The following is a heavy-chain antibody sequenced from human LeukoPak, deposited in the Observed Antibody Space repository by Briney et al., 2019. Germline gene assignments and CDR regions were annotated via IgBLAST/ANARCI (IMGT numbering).Heavy chain of an antibody. CDR1: GGSISSSSYY. V-gene: IGHV4-39*07. Sequence: PSETLSLTCTVSGGSISSSSYYWGWIRQPPGKGLEWIGEINHSGSTNYNPSLKSRVTISVDTSKNQFSLKLSSVTAADTAVYYCARLPKVFPGVLAWFDPWGQGTLVTVSS. J-gene: IGHJ5*02. CDR3: ARLPKVFPGVLAWFDP. D-gene: IGHD2-8*02. CDR2: INHSGST.